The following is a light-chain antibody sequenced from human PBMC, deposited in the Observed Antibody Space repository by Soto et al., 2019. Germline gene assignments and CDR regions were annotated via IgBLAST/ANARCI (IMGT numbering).Light chain of an antibody. Sequence: EIVLTQSPATLSVSPGERATLSCRASQSVSSYLAWYQQKPGQAPRLLIYAASNRATGIPDRFSGSGSGTDFTLTISSLEPEYSAVYYCHQRGNCWTFGQGTKVEIK. V-gene: IGKV3-11*01. CDR1: QSVSSY. CDR3: HQRGNCWT. J-gene: IGKJ1*01. CDR2: AAS.